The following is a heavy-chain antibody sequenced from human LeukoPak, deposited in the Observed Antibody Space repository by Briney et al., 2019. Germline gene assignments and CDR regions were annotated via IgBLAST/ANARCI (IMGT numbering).Heavy chain of an antibody. J-gene: IGHJ6*03. D-gene: IGHD3-10*01. V-gene: IGHV4-4*07. CDR2: IFSTGST. CDR3: ARAGSPYHYYHIEV. CDR1: GGFINGYY. Sequence: SETLSLTCTVSGGFINGYYWTWIRQPAGKGLEWIGRIFSTGSTDYNPSLQSRVTISVDNSKNQFSLRLTSVTAADTAIYYCARAGSPYHYYHIEVWGNGTTVTVSS.